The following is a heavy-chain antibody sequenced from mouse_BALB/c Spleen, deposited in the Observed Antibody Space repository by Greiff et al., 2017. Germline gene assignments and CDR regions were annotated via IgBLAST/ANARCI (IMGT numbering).Heavy chain of an antibody. CDR1: GYTFTSYW. Sequence: VQLQQSGAELAKPGASVKMSCKASGYTFTSYWMNWVKQRPGQGLEWIGYINPSTGYTEYNQKFKDKATLTADKSSSTAYMQLSSLTSEDSAVYYCARGGYPEAMDYWGQGTSVTVSS. J-gene: IGHJ4*01. CDR2: INPSTGYT. CDR3: ARGGYPEAMDY. V-gene: IGHV1-7*01. D-gene: IGHD2-2*01.